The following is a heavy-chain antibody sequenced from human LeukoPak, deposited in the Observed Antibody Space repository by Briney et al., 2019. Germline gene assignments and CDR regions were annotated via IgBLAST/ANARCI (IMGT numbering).Heavy chain of an antibody. CDR3: ARARRSGGITMIRGVKDRGWFDP. V-gene: IGHV3-30*02. CDR2: IRSDGSNK. Sequence: PGGSLRLSCAASGFTFSSYGMHWVRQAPGKGLDWVAFIRSDGSNKYYADSVKGRFTISRDNSKNTLYLELHSLRTEDTAVYYCARARRSGGITMIRGVKDRGWFDPWGQGTLVTVSS. J-gene: IGHJ5*02. D-gene: IGHD3-10*01. CDR1: GFTFSSYG.